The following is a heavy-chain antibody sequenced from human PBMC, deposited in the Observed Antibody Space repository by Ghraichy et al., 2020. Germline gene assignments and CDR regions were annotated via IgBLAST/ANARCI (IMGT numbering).Heavy chain of an antibody. Sequence: LTCAASGFTFSSYWMSWVRQAPGKGLEWVANIKQDGSEKYYVDSVKGRFTISRDNAKNSLYLQMNSLRAEDTAVYYCAREYYDFWSGYLSSTDAFDIWGQGTMVTVSS. D-gene: IGHD3-3*01. CDR1: GFTFSSYW. CDR2: IKQDGSEK. V-gene: IGHV3-7*03. CDR3: AREYYDFWSGYLSSTDAFDI. J-gene: IGHJ3*02.